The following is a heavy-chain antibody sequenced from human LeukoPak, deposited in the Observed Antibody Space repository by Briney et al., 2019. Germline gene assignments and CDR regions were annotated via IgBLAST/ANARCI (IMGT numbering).Heavy chain of an antibody. Sequence: PGGSLRLSCAASGFTFSSYWMSWVRQAPGKGLEWVANIKQDGSGKYYVDSVKGRFTISTDNAKNSLYLQMNSLRAEDTAVYYCARDPYYYESSGYFFGAFDIWGQGTMVTVSS. V-gene: IGHV3-7*01. J-gene: IGHJ3*02. CDR3: ARDPYYYESSGYFFGAFDI. CDR1: GFTFSSYW. CDR2: IKQDGSGK. D-gene: IGHD3-22*01.